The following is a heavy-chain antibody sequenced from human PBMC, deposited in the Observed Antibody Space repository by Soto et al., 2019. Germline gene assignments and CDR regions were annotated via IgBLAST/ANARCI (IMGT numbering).Heavy chain of an antibody. CDR2: IYNSGST. V-gene: IGHV4-39*01. Sequence: RQPPGKGLEWIGDIYNSGSTYYNPSLESRVTISVDTSKNQFSLKLNSVTAADTAVYYCARHPRDDYNYGGSGIFDYWGQGALVTVS. J-gene: IGHJ4*02. D-gene: IGHD4-4*01. CDR3: ARHPRDDYNYGGSGIFDY.